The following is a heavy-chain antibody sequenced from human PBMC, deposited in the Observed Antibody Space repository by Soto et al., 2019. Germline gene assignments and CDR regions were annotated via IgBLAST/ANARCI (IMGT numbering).Heavy chain of an antibody. CDR1: GFTFSSYA. V-gene: IGHV3-13*01. Sequence: PGGSLRLSCAASGFTFSSYAMSWVRQAPGKGLEWVSAIGTIGDTYYRDSVKGRFTISREDAKYSLYLQMNSLTAGDTAVYYCAREIREAVGRGHHYYGIDVWGQGTTVTVSS. CDR3: AREIREAVGRGHHYYGIDV. J-gene: IGHJ6*02. D-gene: IGHD6-13*01. CDR2: IGTIGDT.